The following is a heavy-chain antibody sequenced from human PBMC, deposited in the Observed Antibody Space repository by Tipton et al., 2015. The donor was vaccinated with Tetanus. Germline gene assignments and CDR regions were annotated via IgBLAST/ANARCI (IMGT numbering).Heavy chain of an antibody. J-gene: IGHJ4*02. CDR1: GGSISSSNW. CDR3: ARGRSPKTRGYSYGYGGYYFDY. V-gene: IGHV4-4*02. D-gene: IGHD5-18*01. CDR2: IYHSGST. Sequence: TLSLTCAVSGGSISSSNWWSWVRQPPGKGLEWIGEIYHSGSTNYNPSLKSRVTISVDKSKNLFSLKLSSVTAADTAVYYCARGRSPKTRGYSYGYGGYYFDYWGQGTLVTVSS.